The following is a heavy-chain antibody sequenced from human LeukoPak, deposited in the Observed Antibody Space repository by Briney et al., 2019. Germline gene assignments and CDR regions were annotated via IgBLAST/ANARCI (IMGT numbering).Heavy chain of an antibody. CDR1: GGSISSYY. V-gene: IGHV4-4*07. Sequence: PSETLSLTCTVSGGSISSYYWSWIRQPAGKGLEWIGRIYTSGSTNYNPSLKSRVTMSVATSKNQFSLKLSSVTAADTAVYYCARGDYYGSGSPKQDYYYYYYMDVWGKGTTVTISS. D-gene: IGHD3-10*01. CDR2: IYTSGST. CDR3: ARGDYYGSGSPKQDYYYYYYMDV. J-gene: IGHJ6*03.